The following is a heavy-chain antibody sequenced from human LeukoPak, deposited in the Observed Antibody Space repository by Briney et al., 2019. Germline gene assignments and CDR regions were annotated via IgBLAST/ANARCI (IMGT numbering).Heavy chain of an antibody. Sequence: ASVKVSCKASGYTFTSYYTHWVRQAPGQGLEWMGIINPSGGSTSYAQKFQGRVTMTRDMSTSTVYMELSSLRSEDTAVYYCARELIAARGFDPWGQGTLVTVSS. V-gene: IGHV1-46*01. CDR1: GYTFTSYY. D-gene: IGHD6-6*01. CDR3: ARELIAARGFDP. J-gene: IGHJ5*02. CDR2: INPSGGST.